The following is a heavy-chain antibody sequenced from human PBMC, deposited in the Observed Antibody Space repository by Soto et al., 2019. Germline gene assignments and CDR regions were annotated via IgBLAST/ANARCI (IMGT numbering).Heavy chain of an antibody. CDR1: GITFSNAW. CDR3: TIMGLGTFQY. Sequence: EVQLVESGGGLVKDGGSLRLSCAVSGITFSNAWMAWVRQAPGKGLEWVGRIQKKADGGATEYAASVKGRLSISRDDSKNMLYLQMHSLKTEDSAVYYCTIMGLGTFQYWGQGTLLTVSS. J-gene: IGHJ4*02. V-gene: IGHV3-15*01. D-gene: IGHD1-26*01. CDR2: IQKKADGGAT.